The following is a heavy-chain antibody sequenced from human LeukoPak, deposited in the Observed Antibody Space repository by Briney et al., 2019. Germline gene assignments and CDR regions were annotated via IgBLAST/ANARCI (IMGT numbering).Heavy chain of an antibody. D-gene: IGHD5-24*01. CDR1: GYSISSGFY. CDR3: ARLWSGYNFDY. CDR2: LYYTGSA. J-gene: IGHJ4*02. Sequence: PSETLSLTCGVSGYSISSGFYWGWIRQPPGKGLQWIGSLYYTGSAEYNPSLKSRLTMSMDKSKNQFSLKLNSVTAADTAVYYCARLWSGYNFDYWGRGTLVTVSS. V-gene: IGHV4-38-2*01.